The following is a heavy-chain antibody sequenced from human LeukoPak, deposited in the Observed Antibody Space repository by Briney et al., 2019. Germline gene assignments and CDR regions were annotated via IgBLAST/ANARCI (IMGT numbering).Heavy chain of an antibody. J-gene: IGHJ5*02. D-gene: IGHD6-13*01. Sequence: GGSLRLSCAASGSTFSSHNMNWVRQAPGKGLEWVSSISSSSSYIYYADSVKGRFTISRDNAENSLYLQMNSLRAEDTAMYYCARTSGAAAAGTNYAWGQGTLVTVSS. CDR1: GSTFSSHN. CDR2: ISSSSSYI. V-gene: IGHV3-21*01. CDR3: ARTSGAAAAGTNYA.